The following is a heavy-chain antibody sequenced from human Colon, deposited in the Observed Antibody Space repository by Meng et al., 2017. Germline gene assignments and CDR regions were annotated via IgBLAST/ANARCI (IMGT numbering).Heavy chain of an antibody. D-gene: IGHD6-19*01. J-gene: IGHJ4*02. Sequence: QVQLVQAGAEVKKPGASVKVSCEASGYTFSSYTMHWVRQAPGQRPEWMGWIAAGNDNTRYSKNLQGRVTLTRDTSASTAYMELSSLTSEDTAVYYCATGYSSGQPYWGQGTLVTVSS. CDR1: GYTFSSYT. CDR2: IAAGNDNT. V-gene: IGHV1-3*01. CDR3: ATGYSSGQPY.